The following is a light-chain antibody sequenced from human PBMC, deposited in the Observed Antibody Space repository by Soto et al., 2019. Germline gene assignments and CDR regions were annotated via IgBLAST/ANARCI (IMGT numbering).Light chain of an antibody. Sequence: DIQRTQSPSSLSASIGDRVTITCRASQSISSYLNWYQQKPGKAPKLLIYAASSLQSGVPSRFSGSGSGTDCTLTISSLQKEDCPTYDCQQSYSTPVTFGQGTRLEIK. V-gene: IGKV1-39*01. CDR3: QQSYSTPVT. J-gene: IGKJ5*01. CDR2: AAS. CDR1: QSISSY.